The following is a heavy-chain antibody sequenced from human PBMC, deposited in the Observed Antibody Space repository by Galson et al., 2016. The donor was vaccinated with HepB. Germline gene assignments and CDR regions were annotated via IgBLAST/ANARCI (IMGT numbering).Heavy chain of an antibody. J-gene: IGHJ4*02. V-gene: IGHV3-7*01. Sequence: SLRLSCAASGFTFSSYGMHWVRQPPGKGLEWVANIRGDGIVSYYAESVRGRFTISRGNAKNSLYLQMNGLRVDETAVYYCSREMTGSYFDWGQGTLVTVSS. CDR3: SREMTGSYFD. CDR1: GFTFSSYG. D-gene: IGHD3-10*01. CDR2: IRGDGIVS.